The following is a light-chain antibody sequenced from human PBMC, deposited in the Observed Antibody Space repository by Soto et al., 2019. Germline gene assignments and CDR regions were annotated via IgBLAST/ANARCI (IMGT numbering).Light chain of an antibody. CDR1: SSDVGGYNY. V-gene: IGLV2-14*01. Sequence: QSVLTQPASVSGSPGQSITISCTGTSSDVGGYNYVSWYQQHPGKAPKLMIYEVSNRPSGVSNRFSGSKSGNTASLTISGLHDEDEDDYCCSSYTSGNTIVIFGGGTKVTVL. CDR2: EVS. J-gene: IGLJ2*01. CDR3: SSYTSGNTIVI.